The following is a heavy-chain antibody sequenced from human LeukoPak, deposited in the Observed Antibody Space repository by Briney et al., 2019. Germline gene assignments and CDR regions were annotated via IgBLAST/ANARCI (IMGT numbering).Heavy chain of an antibody. V-gene: IGHV4-34*01. Sequence: SETLSLTCAVYGGSFSGFDWSWIRQPPGKGLEWIGEINHSGSTNYNPSLKSRVTMSMDTSKKQLSLRVTSVTAADTAVYYCARASSYDSVTRYDPAWFGPWGQGTLVTVSS. CDR3: ARASSYDSVTRYDPAWFGP. CDR2: INHSGST. J-gene: IGHJ5*02. CDR1: GGSFSGFD. D-gene: IGHD3-22*01.